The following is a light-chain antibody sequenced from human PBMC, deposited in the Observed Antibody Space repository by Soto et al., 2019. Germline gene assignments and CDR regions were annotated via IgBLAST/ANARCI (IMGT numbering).Light chain of an antibody. CDR1: QSVSSN. CDR2: GAS. CDR3: QQYDKWPRT. V-gene: IGKV3-15*01. J-gene: IGKJ1*01. Sequence: EIVMTQSPATLSVSPWERATLSCRASQSVSSNLAWYQQKPGQAPRLLIYGASTRATGVPARFSGSGSGTEFTLTISNLQSEDFAVYHCQQYDKWPRTFGQGTKVDI.